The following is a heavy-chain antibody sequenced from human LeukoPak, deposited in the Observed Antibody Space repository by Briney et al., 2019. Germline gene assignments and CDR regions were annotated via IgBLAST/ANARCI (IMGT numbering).Heavy chain of an antibody. CDR3: AKDPVGGVIVYYLDY. Sequence: PGRSLRLSCAASGFTFSGYGMHWVRQAPGKGLEWVAVISYDGSNKYYADSVKGRFTISRDNSKNTLYLQMNSLRAEDTAVYYCAKDPVGGVIVYYLDYWGQGTLVTVSS. CDR2: ISYDGSNK. V-gene: IGHV3-30*18. J-gene: IGHJ4*02. CDR1: GFTFSGYG. D-gene: IGHD3-16*02.